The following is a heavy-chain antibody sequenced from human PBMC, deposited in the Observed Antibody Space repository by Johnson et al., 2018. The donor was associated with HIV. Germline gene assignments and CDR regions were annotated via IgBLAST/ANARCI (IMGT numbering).Heavy chain of an antibody. CDR2: SNWNGGRT. CDR3: ARDETPSYSSYDAFDI. Sequence: VQLVESGGGVVRPGGSLRLSCVASGFTFDDYGMTWVRQAPGKGLEWVSGSNWNGGRTGYADSVKGRFTISRDNAKNTLYLQMNSLRAEDTAVYYCARDETPSYSSYDAFDIWGQGTMVTVSS. J-gene: IGHJ3*02. V-gene: IGHV3-20*04. CDR1: GFTFDDYG. D-gene: IGHD6-6*01.